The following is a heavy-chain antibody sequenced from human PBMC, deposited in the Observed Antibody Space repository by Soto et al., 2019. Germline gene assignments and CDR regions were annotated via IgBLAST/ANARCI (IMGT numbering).Heavy chain of an antibody. CDR1: GFTFSDYY. CDR3: ARGLASGEYVDSFDP. V-gene: IGHV3-11*01. CDR2: ISSSGSTI. Sequence: GGSLRLSCAASGFTFSDYYMSWIRQAPGKGLEWVSYISSSGSTIYYADSVKGRFTISRDNAKNSLYLQMNSLRAEDTAVCYCARGLASGEYVDSFDPWGQGTRVTVSS. J-gene: IGHJ5*02. D-gene: IGHD4-17*01.